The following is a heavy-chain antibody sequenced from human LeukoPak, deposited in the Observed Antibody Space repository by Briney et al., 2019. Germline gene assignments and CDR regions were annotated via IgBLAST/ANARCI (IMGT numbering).Heavy chain of an antibody. J-gene: IGHJ4*02. CDR1: GFTFSSYE. D-gene: IGHD6-19*01. CDR3: ARDHGYSGGWS. Sequence: GGSLRLSCAASGFTFSSYEMNWVRQAPGRGLEGVSYISSSGSTIYYADSVRGRFTISRDNAKNSLYLQMNSLRAEDTAVYYCARDHGYSGGWSWGQGTLVTVSS. V-gene: IGHV3-48*03. CDR2: ISSSGSTI.